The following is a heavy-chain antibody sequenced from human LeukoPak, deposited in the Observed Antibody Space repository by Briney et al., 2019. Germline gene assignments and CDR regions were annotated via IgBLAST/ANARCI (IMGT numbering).Heavy chain of an antibody. CDR3: ARRQEDFDWLSQYWYFDL. Sequence: PSETLSLTCTVSGGSISSSSYYWGWIRQPPGKGLEWIGSIYYSGSTYYNPSLKSRVTISVDTSKNQFSLKLSSVTAADTAVYYCARRQEDFDWLSQYWYFDLWGRGTLVTVSS. CDR2: IYYSGST. CDR1: GGSISSSSYY. V-gene: IGHV4-39*01. J-gene: IGHJ2*01. D-gene: IGHD3-9*01.